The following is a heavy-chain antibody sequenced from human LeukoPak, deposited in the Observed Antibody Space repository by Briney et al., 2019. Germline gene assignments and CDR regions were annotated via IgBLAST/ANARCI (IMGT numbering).Heavy chain of an antibody. CDR2: ISGSGGST. V-gene: IGHV3-23*01. J-gene: IGHJ4*02. Sequence: GGSLRLSCAASGFTFSSYAMSWVRQAPGKGLERVSAISGSGGSTYYADSVKGRFTISRDNSKNTLYLQMNSLRAEDTAVYYCAIDISGYSYAQYFDYWGQGTLVTVSS. CDR1: GFTFSSYA. D-gene: IGHD5-18*01. CDR3: AIDISGYSYAQYFDY.